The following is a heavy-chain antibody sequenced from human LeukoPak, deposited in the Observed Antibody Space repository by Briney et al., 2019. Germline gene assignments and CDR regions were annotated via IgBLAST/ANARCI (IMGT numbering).Heavy chain of an antibody. Sequence: GASVKVPCKASGYNFISYDINWVRQAPGQGLEWMGWISAYNGNTNYALKIKGRVTMTTDTSTNTVYMELRSLRPDDTAVYYCAREKSRYKYGYNHWGQGTLVTVSS. CDR2: ISAYNGNT. CDR1: GYNFISYD. V-gene: IGHV1-18*01. CDR3: AREKSRYKYGYNH. J-gene: IGHJ5*02. D-gene: IGHD5-18*01.